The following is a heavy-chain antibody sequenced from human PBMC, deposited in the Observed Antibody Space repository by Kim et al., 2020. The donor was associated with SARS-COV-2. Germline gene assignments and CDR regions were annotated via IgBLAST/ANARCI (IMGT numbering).Heavy chain of an antibody. J-gene: IGHJ6*02. Sequence: DSVKGRFTISRDNSKLSLYLQMNSLRADDTAVYYCAKDLRLLWLEYGMDVWGQGTTVTVSS. V-gene: IGHV3-30*02. CDR3: AKDLRLLWLEYGMDV. D-gene: IGHD3-10*01.